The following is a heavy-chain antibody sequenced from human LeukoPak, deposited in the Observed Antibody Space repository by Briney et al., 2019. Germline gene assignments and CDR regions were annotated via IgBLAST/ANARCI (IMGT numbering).Heavy chain of an antibody. V-gene: IGHV4-39*07. J-gene: IGHJ3*02. CDR3: AGNRDAYFLNAFDI. D-gene: IGHD5-24*01. CDR1: GGSISSSSYY. CDR2: IYYSGST. Sequence: PSETLSLTCTVSGGSISSSSYYWGWIRQPPGKGLEWIGSIYYSGSTYYNPSLKSRVTISVDTSKNQFSLKLSSVTAADTAVYYCAGNRDAYFLNAFDIWGQGTMVTVSS.